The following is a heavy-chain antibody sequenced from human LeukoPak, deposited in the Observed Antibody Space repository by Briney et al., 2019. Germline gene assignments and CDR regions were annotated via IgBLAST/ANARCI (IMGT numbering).Heavy chain of an antibody. D-gene: IGHD3-9*01. CDR2: IYYSGST. CDR3: ARDCLDYDILTGLKNWFDP. J-gene: IGHJ5*02. CDR1: GGSISSYY. V-gene: IGHV4-59*12. Sequence: SETLSLTCTVSGGSISSYYWSWIRQPPGKGLEWIGYIYYSGSTNYNPSLKSRVTISVDTSKNQFSLKLSSVTAADTAVYYCARDCLDYDILTGLKNWFDPWGQGTLVTVSS.